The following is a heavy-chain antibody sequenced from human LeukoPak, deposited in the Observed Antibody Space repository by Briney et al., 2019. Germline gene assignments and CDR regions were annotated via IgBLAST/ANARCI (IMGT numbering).Heavy chain of an antibody. V-gene: IGHV1-8*03. CDR3: ARDLPCSSTSCRRDWGFDP. CDR2: MNPNSGNT. CDR1: GYTFTSYD. D-gene: IGHD2-2*01. Sequence: ASVKVSCKASGYTFTSYDINWVRQATGQGLEWMGWMNPNSGNTGYAQKFQGRVTITRNTSISTAYMELSSLGSEDTAVYYCARDLPCSSTSCRRDWGFDPWGQGTLVTVSS. J-gene: IGHJ5*02.